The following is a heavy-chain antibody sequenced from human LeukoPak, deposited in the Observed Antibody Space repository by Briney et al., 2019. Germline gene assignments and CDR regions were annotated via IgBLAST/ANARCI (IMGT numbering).Heavy chain of an antibody. D-gene: IGHD2-2*01. CDR1: GYNFTGYY. V-gene: IGHV1-2*02. CDR3: ATEQVGYCSSTSCYLGY. CDR2: INPNSGGT. Sequence: ASVKVSCKASGYNFTGYYMHWVRQAPGQGLEWMGWINPNSGGTNYAQKFQGRVTMTRDTSISTAYMELSRLRSDDTAVYYCATEQVGYCSSTSCYLGYWGQGTLVTVSS. J-gene: IGHJ4*02.